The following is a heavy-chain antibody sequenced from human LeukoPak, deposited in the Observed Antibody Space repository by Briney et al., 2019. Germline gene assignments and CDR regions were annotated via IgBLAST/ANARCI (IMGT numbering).Heavy chain of an antibody. V-gene: IGHV1-18*01. CDR1: GYTFTSYG. J-gene: IGHJ5*02. CDR3: ARGTYSGSYYRPNWFDP. D-gene: IGHD1-26*01. CDR2: ISAYNGNT. Sequence: ASVKVSCKASGYTFTSYGISWVRQAPGQGLEWMGWISAYNGNTNYAQKLQGRVTMTTDTSTSTAYMELRSLRSDDTAVYYCARGTYSGSYYRPNWFDPWGQGTLVPVSS.